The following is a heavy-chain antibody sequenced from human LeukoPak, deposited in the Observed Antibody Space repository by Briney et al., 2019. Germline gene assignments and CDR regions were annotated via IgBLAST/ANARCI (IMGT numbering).Heavy chain of an antibody. D-gene: IGHD5-24*01. V-gene: IGHV4-59*11. CDR1: GGSISSHY. CDR3: ARITRDGYNYDY. J-gene: IGHJ4*02. Sequence: SETLSLNCTGSGGSISSHYWSWIRPPPGEGLEWIGYIYYSGSTNYNPSLKSRVTISVDTSKNQFSLKLSSVTAADTAVYYCARITRDGYNYDYWGQGTLVTVSS. CDR2: IYYSGST.